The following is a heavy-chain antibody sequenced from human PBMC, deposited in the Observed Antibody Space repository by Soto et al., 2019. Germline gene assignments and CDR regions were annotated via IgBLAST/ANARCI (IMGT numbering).Heavy chain of an antibody. V-gene: IGHV3-21*01. CDR1: GFTFSSYS. J-gene: IGHJ6*02. Sequence: EVQLVESGGGLVKPGGSLRLSCAASGFTFSSYSMNWVRQAPGKGLEWVSSISSSSSYIYYADSVKGRFTISRDNAKNSLYLQMNSQRAEHTAVYYCARDFYICIGVLSAGAGLRNYYYGMDFWGQGTTVTVSS. CDR2: ISSSSSYI. D-gene: IGHD3-10*01. CDR3: ARDFYICIGVLSAGAGLRNYYYGMDF.